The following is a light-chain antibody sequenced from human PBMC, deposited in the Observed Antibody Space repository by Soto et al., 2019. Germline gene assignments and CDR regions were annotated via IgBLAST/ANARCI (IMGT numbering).Light chain of an antibody. CDR2: DVS. V-gene: IGLV2-14*03. CDR1: SSDVGGYNY. Sequence: ALTQPASVSGSPGQSITISCTGTSSDVGGYNYVSWYQQHPGKAPNLMIYDVSNRPSGVSNRFSGSKSGNTASLAISGLQAEDEADYYCSSYTSSSTQVFGTGTKVTVL. J-gene: IGLJ1*01. CDR3: SSYTSSSTQV.